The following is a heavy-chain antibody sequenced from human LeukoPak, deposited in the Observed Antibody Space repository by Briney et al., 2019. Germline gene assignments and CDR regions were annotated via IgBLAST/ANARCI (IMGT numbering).Heavy chain of an antibody. CDR3: AREAPISDSGNYYKSLGY. Sequence: SETLSLTCTVSGGSISSYYWSWIRQPPGKGLEWIGYIYYSGSTNYGPSLKSRVTISVDTSKNQISLKLRSVTAADTAVYYCAREAPISDSGNYYKSLGYWGQGTLVTVSS. V-gene: IGHV4-59*12. CDR2: IYYSGST. J-gene: IGHJ4*02. D-gene: IGHD3-10*01. CDR1: GGSISSYY.